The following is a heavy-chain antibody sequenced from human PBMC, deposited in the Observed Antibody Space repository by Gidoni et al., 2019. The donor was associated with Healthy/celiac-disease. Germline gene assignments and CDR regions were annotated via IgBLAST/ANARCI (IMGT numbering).Heavy chain of an antibody. V-gene: IGHV3-21*01. D-gene: IGHD1-26*01. J-gene: IGHJ4*02. CDR2: ISSSGSTI. CDR3: ARRQGGSYYGNPAFDY. Sequence: EVQLVESGGGLVKPGGSLRLSCAASGFTFSSYSMNWVRQAPGKGLEWVSSISSSGSTIYYADSVKGRFTISRDNAKNSLYLQMNSLRAEDTAVYYCARRQGGSYYGNPAFDYWGQGTLVTVSS. CDR1: GFTFSSYS.